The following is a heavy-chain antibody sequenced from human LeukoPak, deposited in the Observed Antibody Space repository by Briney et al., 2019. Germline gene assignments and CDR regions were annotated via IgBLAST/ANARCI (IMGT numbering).Heavy chain of an antibody. D-gene: IGHD3-22*01. J-gene: IGHJ4*02. CDR3: ARGSGSSGYFPFDY. CDR1: GGSFSGYY. V-gene: IGHV4-34*01. CDR2: INHSGST. Sequence: PSETLSLTCAVYGGSFSGYYWSWIRQPPGKGLEWIGEINHSGSTNYNPSLKSRVTISVDTSKNQFSLKLSSVTAADTAVHYCARGSGSSGYFPFDYWGQGTLVTVSS.